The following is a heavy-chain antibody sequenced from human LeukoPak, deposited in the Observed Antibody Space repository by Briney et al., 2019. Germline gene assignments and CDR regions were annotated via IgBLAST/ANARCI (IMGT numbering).Heavy chain of an antibody. Sequence: GGSLRLSGAASGFTFDDYAMHWDRQAPGKGLEWVSGISWNSGSIGYADSVKGRFTISRDNAKNSLYLQMNSLRAEDTALYYCAKDLKGYCSGGSCYSFDYWGQGTLVTVSS. CDR1: GFTFDDYA. D-gene: IGHD2-15*01. CDR2: ISWNSGSI. CDR3: AKDLKGYCSGGSCYSFDY. J-gene: IGHJ4*02. V-gene: IGHV3-9*01.